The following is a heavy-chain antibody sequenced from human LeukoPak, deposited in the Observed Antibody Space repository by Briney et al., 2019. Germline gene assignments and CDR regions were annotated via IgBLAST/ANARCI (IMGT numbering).Heavy chain of an antibody. CDR3: ARRANLTSQYSDFVGVFDS. V-gene: IGHV4-39*02. CDR1: GGSISSRSYY. CDR2: INYSGST. J-gene: IGHJ4*02. Sequence: KPSETLSLTCAVSGGSISSRSYYWGWIRQPPGKGLEWIGSINYSGSTYYKPSLKSRFTISIDTPKKHFSLKVNSVTAADTAVYYCARRANLTSQYSDFVGVFDSCGQGTLVTVSS. D-gene: IGHD1-26*01.